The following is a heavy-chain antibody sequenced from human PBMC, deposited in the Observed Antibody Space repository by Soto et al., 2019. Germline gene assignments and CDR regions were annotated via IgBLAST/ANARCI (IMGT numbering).Heavy chain of an antibody. CDR2: ISAFNGDT. Sequence: QVKLVQSGTEVKKPGASVNVSCKAFGYTFTSYGFSWVRQVPGQGLEWLGWISAFNGDTQYAQTMKGRLTVTTDTSTTTVHRELRSLTPADTAVYYCAREAGWQRMVPYDWGQGTLVTVS. J-gene: IGHJ4*02. CDR3: AREAGWQRMVPYD. V-gene: IGHV1-18*04. D-gene: IGHD6-25*01. CDR1: GYTFTSYG.